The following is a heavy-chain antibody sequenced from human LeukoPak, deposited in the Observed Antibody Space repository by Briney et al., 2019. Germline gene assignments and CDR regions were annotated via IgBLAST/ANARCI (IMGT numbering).Heavy chain of an antibody. CDR3: AKKDGDY. J-gene: IGHJ4*02. D-gene: IGHD6-6*01. Sequence: PSETLSLTCTVSRASITSFHWTWIRQPAGKGLEWIGLIYSSGSTIYNPSLQSRVAMSVDMTKNQLSLKLSSVTAADTAMYYCAKKDGDYWGQGTLVTVSS. CDR1: RASITSFH. CDR2: IYSSGST. V-gene: IGHV4-4*07.